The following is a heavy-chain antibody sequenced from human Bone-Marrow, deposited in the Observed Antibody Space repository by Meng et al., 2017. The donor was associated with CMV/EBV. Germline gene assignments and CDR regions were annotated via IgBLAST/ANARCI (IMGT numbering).Heavy chain of an antibody. CDR3: ARPPRYSSSRGPFQH. CDR2: INWNGGST. V-gene: IGHV3-20*04. CDR1: GFTFDDYG. Sequence: GESLKISCAASGFTFDDYGMSWVRQAPGKGLEWVSGINWNGGSTGYADSVKGRFSISRDNAKNYVYLQMNSLRAEDTALYYCARPPRYSSSRGPFQHWGQGTLATVSS. D-gene: IGHD6-13*01. J-gene: IGHJ1*01.